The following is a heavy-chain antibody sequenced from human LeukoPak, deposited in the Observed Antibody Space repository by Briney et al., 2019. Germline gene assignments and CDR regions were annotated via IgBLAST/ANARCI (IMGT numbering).Heavy chain of an antibody. CDR3: SEGRAGYACDI. D-gene: IGHD2-15*01. Sequence: GGSLRLSCAASGFTFSGNYMSWVRQAPGKGLEWVSVIYSGGSTYYNAYVKGRFTISSDNSKNNPHLQLNSLRAEDTTVHYCSEGRAGYACDIWGARTMVTVSS. CDR2: IYSGGST. J-gene: IGHJ3*02. V-gene: IGHV3-53*01. CDR1: GFTFSGNY.